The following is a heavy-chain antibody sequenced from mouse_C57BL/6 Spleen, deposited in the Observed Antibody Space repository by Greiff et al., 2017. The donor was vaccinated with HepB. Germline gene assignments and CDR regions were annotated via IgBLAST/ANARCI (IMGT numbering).Heavy chain of an antibody. J-gene: IGHJ1*03. V-gene: IGHV5-16*01. Sequence: EVMLVESEGGLVQPGSSMKLSCTASGFTFSDNYMAWVRQVPEKGLEWVANINYDGSSTYYLDSLKSRFIISRDNAKNILYLQMSSLKSEDTATYYCARDPLGDGYFDVWGTGTTVTVSS. CDR3: ARDPLGDGYFDV. CDR2: INYDGSST. CDR1: GFTFSDNY. D-gene: IGHD3-1*01.